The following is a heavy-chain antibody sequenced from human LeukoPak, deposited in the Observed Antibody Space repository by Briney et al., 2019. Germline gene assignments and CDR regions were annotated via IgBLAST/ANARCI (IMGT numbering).Heavy chain of an antibody. Sequence: GGSLRLSCAASGFTFDDYGMSWVRQAPGKGLEWVSGINWSGGSTGYADSVKGRFTISRDNAKNSLYLQMNSLRAEDTAVYYCARTRNDYVWGSYRLSFDYWGQGTLVTVSS. J-gene: IGHJ4*02. CDR1: GFTFDDYG. D-gene: IGHD3-16*02. CDR3: ARTRNDYVWGSYRLSFDY. V-gene: IGHV3-20*04. CDR2: INWSGGST.